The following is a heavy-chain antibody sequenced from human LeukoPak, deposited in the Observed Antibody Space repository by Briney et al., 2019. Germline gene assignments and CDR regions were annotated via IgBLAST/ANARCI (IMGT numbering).Heavy chain of an antibody. Sequence: GGSLRFSCAASGFTFSSYAMSWVRQAPGKGLEWVSAISGSGGSTYYADSVKGRFTISRDNSKNTLYLQMNSLRAEDTAVYYCAKNRAPPAVTGLGYWGQGTLVTVSS. V-gene: IGHV3-23*01. D-gene: IGHD4-23*01. J-gene: IGHJ4*02. CDR3: AKNRAPPAVTGLGY. CDR2: ISGSGGST. CDR1: GFTFSSYA.